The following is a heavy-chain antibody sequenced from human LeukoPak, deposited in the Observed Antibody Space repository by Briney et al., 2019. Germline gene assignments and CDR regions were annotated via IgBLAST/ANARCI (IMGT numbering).Heavy chain of an antibody. CDR1: GFTFSSYG. Sequence: GGSLRLSCAASGFTFSSYGMHWVRQAPGKGLEGVAVISYDGSNKYYADSVKGRFTISRDNSKNTLYLQMNSLRAEDTAVYYCAKDTPYYYDSSGYFDYWGQGTLVTVSS. D-gene: IGHD3-22*01. J-gene: IGHJ4*02. CDR3: AKDTPYYYDSSGYFDY. CDR2: ISYDGSNK. V-gene: IGHV3-30*18.